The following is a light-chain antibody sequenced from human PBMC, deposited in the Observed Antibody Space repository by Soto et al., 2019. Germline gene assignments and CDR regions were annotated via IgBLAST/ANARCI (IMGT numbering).Light chain of an antibody. CDR2: EGN. CDR3: CSYAGSSTFYV. CDR1: SSDVGSYNP. V-gene: IGLV2-23*01. J-gene: IGLJ1*01. Sequence: QSVLTQPASVSGSPGQSITISCTGTSSDVGSYNPVSWYQQHPGKAPKLMIYEGNKRPSGVSNRFSGSKSGNTASLTISGLQAEDEADYYCCSYAGSSTFYVFGTGTKVTVL.